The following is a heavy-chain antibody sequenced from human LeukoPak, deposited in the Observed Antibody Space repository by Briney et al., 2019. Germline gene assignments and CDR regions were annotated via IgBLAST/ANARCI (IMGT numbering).Heavy chain of an antibody. V-gene: IGHV4-34*01. J-gene: IGHJ4*02. CDR2: INHSGST. CDR1: GGSFSGYY. Sequence: SETLSLTCAVYGGSFSGYYWSWIRQPPGKGLEWIGEINHSGSTNYNPSLKSRVTISVDTSKNQFSLKLSSVTAADTAVYYCARGGITMVRGVISYRGQGTLVTVSS. D-gene: IGHD3-10*01. CDR3: ARGGITMVRGVISY.